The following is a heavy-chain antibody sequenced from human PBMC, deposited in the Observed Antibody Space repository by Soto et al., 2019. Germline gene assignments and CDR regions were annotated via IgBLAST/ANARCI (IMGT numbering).Heavy chain of an antibody. CDR2: IWYDGSNK. CDR3: ARVGSSGWYDR. CDR1: GFTFSSYG. D-gene: IGHD6-19*01. V-gene: IGHV3-33*01. Sequence: QVQLVESGGGVVQPGRSLRLSCAASGFTFSSYGMHWVRQAPGKGLEWVAVIWYDGSNKYYADSVKGRFTISRDNSKNTLYLQMNSRRAEDTAVYYCARVGSSGWYDRWGQGTLVTVSS. J-gene: IGHJ5*02.